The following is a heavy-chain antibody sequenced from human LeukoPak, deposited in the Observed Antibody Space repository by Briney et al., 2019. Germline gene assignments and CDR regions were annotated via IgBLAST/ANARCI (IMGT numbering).Heavy chain of an antibody. CDR1: GFTFSSYA. CDR2: ISYDGSNK. CDR3: ARGPLAIVVVPAAMVDY. V-gene: IGHV3-30*04. J-gene: IGHJ4*02. Sequence: GGSLRLSCAASGFTFSSYAMHWVRQAPGKGLEWVAVISYDGSNKYYADSVKGRFTISRDNSKNTLYLQMNSLRAEDTAVYYCARGPLAIVVVPAAMVDYWGQGTLVTVS. D-gene: IGHD2-2*01.